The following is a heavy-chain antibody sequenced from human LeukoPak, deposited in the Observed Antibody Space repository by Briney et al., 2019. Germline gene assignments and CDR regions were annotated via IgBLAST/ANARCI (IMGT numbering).Heavy chain of an antibody. V-gene: IGHV1-2*02. Sequence: GASVKVSCKASGYTFTGYNMHWVRQAPGQGLEWMGWINPNSGGTNYAQKFQGRVTKTRDTSNTTAYMELSRLGYDDTAVYYCARERSWLDPWGQGTLVTVSS. J-gene: IGHJ5*02. CDR3: ARERSWLDP. CDR1: GYTFTGYN. CDR2: INPNSGGT.